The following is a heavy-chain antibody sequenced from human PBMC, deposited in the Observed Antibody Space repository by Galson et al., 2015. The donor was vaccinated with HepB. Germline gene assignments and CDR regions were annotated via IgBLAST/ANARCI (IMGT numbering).Heavy chain of an antibody. V-gene: IGHV3-30-3*01. Sequence: LRLSCAASGFTFSSYAMHWVRQAPGKGLEWVAVISYDGSNKYYADSVKGRFTISRDNSKNTLYLQMNSLRAEDTAVYYCARDWGWIPPVASILNWFDPWGQGTLVTVSS. CDR2: ISYDGSNK. CDR1: GFTFSSYA. J-gene: IGHJ5*02. CDR3: ARDWGWIPPVASILNWFDP. D-gene: IGHD3-16*01.